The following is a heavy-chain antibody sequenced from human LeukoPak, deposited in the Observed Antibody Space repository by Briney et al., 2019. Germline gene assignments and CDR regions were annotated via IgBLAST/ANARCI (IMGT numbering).Heavy chain of an antibody. D-gene: IGHD3-3*01. CDR3: ARDPDDFWSGYYPWGWFDP. J-gene: IGHJ5*02. Sequence: ASVNVSCKASGYTFTGYYMHWVRQAPGHGLEWMGWINPNSGGTNYAQKFQGRVTMTRDTSISTAYMELSRLRSDDPAVYYCARDPDDFWSGYYPWGWFDPWGQGTLVTVSS. CDR2: INPNSGGT. CDR1: GYTFTGYY. V-gene: IGHV1-2*02.